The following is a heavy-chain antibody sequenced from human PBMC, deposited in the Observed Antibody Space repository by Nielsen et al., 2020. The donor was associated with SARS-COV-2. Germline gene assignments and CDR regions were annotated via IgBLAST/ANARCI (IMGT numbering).Heavy chain of an antibody. J-gene: IGHJ4*02. Sequence: GRSLRPSFVPSGFTSSNYVMTWVRQAPGKGLEWVSAISESGGATYYTNSVKGRFTISRDNSRNTLYLEMNSLRADDTAVYYCAKHEGEDWGQGTLVTVSS. CDR1: GFTSSNYV. D-gene: IGHD3-10*01. V-gene: IGHV3-23*01. CDR3: AKHEGED. CDR2: ISESGGAT.